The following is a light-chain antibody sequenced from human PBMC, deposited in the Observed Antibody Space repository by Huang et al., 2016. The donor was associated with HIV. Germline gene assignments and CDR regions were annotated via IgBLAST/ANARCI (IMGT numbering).Light chain of an antibody. CDR1: QSISSW. J-gene: IGKJ4*01. V-gene: IGKV1-5*03. CDR2: RAS. Sequence: DIQMTQSPSTLSASVGDIVTITCRARQSISSWLAWYQQKPGKAPKLLIYRASSLETGVPSRFSGSGSGTEFTLTISTLQPDDFAIYYCQQYNSYPLTFGGGTKVEIK. CDR3: QQYNSYPLT.